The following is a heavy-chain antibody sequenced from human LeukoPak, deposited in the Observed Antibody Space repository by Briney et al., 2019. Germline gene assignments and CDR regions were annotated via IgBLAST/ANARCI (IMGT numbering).Heavy chain of an antibody. Sequence: SVKVSCKASGGTFSSCAISWVRQAPGQGLEWMGRIIPILGIANYAQKFQGRVTITADKSTSTAYMELSSLRSEDTAVYYCARGGNYYDSSGYELDYWGQGTLVTVSS. CDR2: IIPILGIA. CDR3: ARGGNYYDSSGYELDY. CDR1: GGTFSSCA. J-gene: IGHJ4*02. V-gene: IGHV1-69*04. D-gene: IGHD3-22*01.